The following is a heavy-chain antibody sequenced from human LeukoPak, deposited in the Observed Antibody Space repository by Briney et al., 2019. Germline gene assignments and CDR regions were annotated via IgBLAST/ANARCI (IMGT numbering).Heavy chain of an antibody. CDR1: GYTFTAYY. V-gene: IGHV1-2*06. D-gene: IGHD4-17*01. J-gene: IGHJ5*02. CDR3: ARDVHGDYGSGWFDP. CDR2: INPNSGGT. Sequence: ASVKVSCKASGYTFTAYYMHWVRQAPGQGLEWMGRINPNSGGTNYAQKFRGRVTMTRDTSISTAYMELSRLRSDDTAVYYCARDVHGDYGSGWFDPWGQRTLVSVSS.